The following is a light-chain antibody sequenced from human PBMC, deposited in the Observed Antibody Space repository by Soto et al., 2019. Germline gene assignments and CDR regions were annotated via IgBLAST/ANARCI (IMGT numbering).Light chain of an antibody. CDR2: NVR. J-gene: IGLJ2*01. V-gene: IGLV2-14*01. CDR3: SSYTNSGTVL. Sequence: QSALTQPASVSGSPGQSITISCTGTSSDVGGYDYVSWYQQYAGKAPKLTIYNVRNRPSGVSNRFSGSKSGNTASLTISGLLPEDEADYFCSSYTNSGTVLFGGGTQLTVL. CDR1: SSDVGGYDY.